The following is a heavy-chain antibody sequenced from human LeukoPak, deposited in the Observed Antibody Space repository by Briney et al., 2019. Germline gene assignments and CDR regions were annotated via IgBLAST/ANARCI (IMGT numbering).Heavy chain of an antibody. CDR2: IQYDGSNE. Sequence: GGSLRLSCAASRFTFSSYGMHWVRQAPGKGLEWVAYIQYDGSNEQYADSVKGRFSISRDSSKNILYLQMNSLRAEDTAVYYCAEDRCSNGVGCYYYYMDVWGKGTTVTTSS. J-gene: IGHJ6*03. CDR3: AEDRCSNGVGCYYYYMDV. V-gene: IGHV3-30*02. D-gene: IGHD2-8*01. CDR1: RFTFSSYG.